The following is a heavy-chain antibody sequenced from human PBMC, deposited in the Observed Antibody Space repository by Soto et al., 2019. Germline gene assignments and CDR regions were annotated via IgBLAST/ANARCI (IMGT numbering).Heavy chain of an antibody. CDR1: GYSFTSYW. D-gene: IGHD4-4*01. V-gene: IGHV5-51*01. Sequence: PGESLKISCKGSGYSFTSYWIGWVRQMPGKGLEWMGIIYPGDSDTRYSPSFQGQVTISADKSISTAYLQWSSLKASDTAMYYCAREGDYSNYKGPMDVWGKGTTVTVSS. CDR3: AREGDYSNYKGPMDV. J-gene: IGHJ6*04. CDR2: IYPGDSDT.